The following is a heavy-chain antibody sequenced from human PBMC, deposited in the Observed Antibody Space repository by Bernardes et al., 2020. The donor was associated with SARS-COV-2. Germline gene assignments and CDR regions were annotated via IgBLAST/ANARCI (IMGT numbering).Heavy chain of an antibody. Sequence: VGSLRLSCAASGFTFSSYAMSWVRQAPGKGLDWVSAISGIGGSTYYADSVKGRFTISRDNSKNTLYLQMNSLRAEDTAVYYCAKDVCSSTSCYTWSYYYYGMDVWGKGTTVTVSS. J-gene: IGHJ6*04. CDR1: GFTFSSYA. CDR2: ISGIGGST. CDR3: AKDVCSSTSCYTWSYYYYGMDV. V-gene: IGHV3-23*01. D-gene: IGHD2-2*02.